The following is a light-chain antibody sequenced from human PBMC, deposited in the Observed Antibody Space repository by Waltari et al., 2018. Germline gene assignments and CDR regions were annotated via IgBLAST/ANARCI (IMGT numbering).Light chain of an antibody. CDR1: RGINNY. Sequence: DVQMTQSPSSLSASVGDRVTITCRASRGINNYLAWVLQKPGEAPKSLIYDASRLQSGVPSRFSGSGSGTDFTLTISSLQPEDFGNYYCQQYSSNPITFGQGSRLEIK. CDR3: QQYSSNPIT. CDR2: DAS. V-gene: IGKV1-16*01. J-gene: IGKJ5*01.